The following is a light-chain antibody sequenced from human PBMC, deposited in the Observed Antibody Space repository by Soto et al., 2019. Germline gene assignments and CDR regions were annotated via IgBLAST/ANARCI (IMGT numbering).Light chain of an antibody. V-gene: IGLV1-40*01. CDR2: GNS. Sequence: QAVVTQPPSVSGAPGQRVTISCTGSSSNIGAGYDVHWYQQLPGTAPKLLIYGNSNRPSGVPDRFSGSKSGTAASPAITGLQAEDEADYYCQSYDSSLSGSSYVFGTGTKLTVL. J-gene: IGLJ1*01. CDR1: SSNIGAGYD. CDR3: QSYDSSLSGSSYV.